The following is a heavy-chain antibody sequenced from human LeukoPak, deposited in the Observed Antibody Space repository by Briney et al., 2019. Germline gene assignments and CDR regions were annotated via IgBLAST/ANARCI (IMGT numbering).Heavy chain of an antibody. Sequence: SETLSLTCTVSGGSISSYYWSWIRQPPGKGLEWIGYIYYCGSTNYNPSLKSRVTISVDTSKNQFSLKLSSVTAADTAVYYCARDGRGARGVLTWLAADDAFDIWGQGTMVTVSS. D-gene: IGHD3-10*01. V-gene: IGHV4-59*01. J-gene: IGHJ3*02. CDR2: IYYCGST. CDR3: ARDGRGARGVLTWLAADDAFDI. CDR1: GGSISSYY.